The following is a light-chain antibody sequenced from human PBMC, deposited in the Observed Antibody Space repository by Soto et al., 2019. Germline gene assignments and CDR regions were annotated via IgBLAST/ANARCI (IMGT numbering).Light chain of an antibody. CDR1: SSDVGGYNF. CDR3: SSYTDSTTL. V-gene: IGLV2-14*01. CDR2: EVS. Sequence: QSALTQPASVSGSPGQSITISCTGSSSDVGGYNFVSWYQQHPGKAPKLMIYEVSNRPSGVSNRFSGSNSGNTASLTISGLQAEDEADYYCSSYTDSTTLFGGGTKLTVL. J-gene: IGLJ2*01.